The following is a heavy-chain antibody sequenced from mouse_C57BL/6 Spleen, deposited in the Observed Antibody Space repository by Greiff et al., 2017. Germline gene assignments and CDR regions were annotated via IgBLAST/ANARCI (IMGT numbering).Heavy chain of an antibody. J-gene: IGHJ4*01. CDR3: ARRQPGYYAMDY. CDR1: GYTSTDYY. CDR2: INPNNGGT. D-gene: IGHD6-1*01. Sequence: EVQLQQSGPELVKPGASVKISCKASGYTSTDYYMNWVKQSHGKSLEWIGDINPNNGGTSYNQKFKGKATLTVDKSSSTAYMELRSLTSEDSAVYYCARRQPGYYAMDYWGQGTSVTVSS. V-gene: IGHV1-26*01.